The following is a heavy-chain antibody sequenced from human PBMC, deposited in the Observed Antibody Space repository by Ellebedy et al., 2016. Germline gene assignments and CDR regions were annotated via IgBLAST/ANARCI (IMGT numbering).Heavy chain of an antibody. CDR3: ARYYSDNYGVDV. CDR2: IFSSVANT. J-gene: IGHJ6*02. CDR1: GFSVGINY. Sequence: GESLKISCAASGFSVGINYVSWVRQAPGKRPECVSAIFSSVANTFYADSVKGRFTISSDRSNNTVFLQMNSLRSEDTAIYYCARYYSDNYGVDVWGRGTTVSVSS. V-gene: IGHV3-53*01. D-gene: IGHD3-22*01.